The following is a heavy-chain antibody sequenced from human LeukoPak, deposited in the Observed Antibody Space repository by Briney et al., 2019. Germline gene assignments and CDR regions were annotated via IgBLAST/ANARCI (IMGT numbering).Heavy chain of an antibody. D-gene: IGHD2-15*01. Sequence: PGGSLRLSCAASGFIFSSYSMNWVRQAPGKGLEWVSSISSSSSYIYYADSVKGRFTISRDNAENSLYLQMNSLRAAATAVYYCARAYCSGGSCYSGAGDYWGQGTLVTVSS. CDR1: GFIFSSYS. CDR2: ISSSSSYI. J-gene: IGHJ4*02. CDR3: ARAYCSGGSCYSGAGDY. V-gene: IGHV3-21*01.